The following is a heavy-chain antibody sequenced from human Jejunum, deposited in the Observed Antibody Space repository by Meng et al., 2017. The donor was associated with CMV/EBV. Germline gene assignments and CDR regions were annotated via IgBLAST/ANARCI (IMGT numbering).Heavy chain of an antibody. Sequence: QVHLLQSGAEVKKPGASVKISCKTSGYTFTDHNIGWVRQAPGQGLEWVGWISLGNGQTVYGHKVQGRVTVTTDTSTSTAYMELRSLRSDDTAMYYCARDAWGFDYWGQGTLVTVSS. J-gene: IGHJ4*02. V-gene: IGHV1-18*04. CDR3: ARDAWGFDY. CDR1: GYTFTDHN. CDR2: ISLGNGQT. D-gene: IGHD7-27*01.